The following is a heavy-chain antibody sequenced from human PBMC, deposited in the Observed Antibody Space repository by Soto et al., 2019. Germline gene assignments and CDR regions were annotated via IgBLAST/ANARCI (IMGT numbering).Heavy chain of an antibody. CDR3: GRSITRAGGIDY. Sequence: QVELVQSGAEVKKPGASVKVSCKASGYAFTGYYMYWVRQAPGQGLEWMGWINPNNGGTNYAQKSQGRVTMTRDTSIRTAYMILSSLRSDDTAVYYWGRSITRAGGIDYWGQGALVTVSS. D-gene: IGHD3-10*02. V-gene: IGHV1-2*02. J-gene: IGHJ4*02. CDR1: GYAFTGYY. CDR2: INPNNGGT.